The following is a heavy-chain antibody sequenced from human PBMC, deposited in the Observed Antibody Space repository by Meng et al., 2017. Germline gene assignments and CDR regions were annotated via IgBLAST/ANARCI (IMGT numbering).Heavy chain of an antibody. CDR2: ISGDGSIT. Sequence: VEAGGGLVQPGGSLGLSCAASGFTFNNYWMHWVRQVPGKGLVWVSRISGDGSITNYADSVKGRFTISRDNAKNTLYLQMNSLRPEDTAVYYCLDEAPRSDYWGQGSLVTVSS. V-gene: IGHV3-74*01. CDR1: GFTFNNYW. D-gene: IGHD1-1*01. J-gene: IGHJ4*02. CDR3: LDEAPRSDY.